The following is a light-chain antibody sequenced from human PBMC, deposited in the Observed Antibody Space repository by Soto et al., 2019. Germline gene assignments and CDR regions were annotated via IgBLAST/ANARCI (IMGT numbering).Light chain of an antibody. CDR2: GAS. V-gene: IGKV3D-20*02. CDR1: QSVSSNY. J-gene: IGKJ4*01. CDR3: QQRNNWPLT. Sequence: EIVLTQSPGTLSLSPGERATLSCRASQSVSSNYLAWYQQKPGQAPRLLIYGASSRATGIPDRFSGSRSGTDFTLTISRLEPEDFAVYYCQQRNNWPLTFGGGTKVDIK.